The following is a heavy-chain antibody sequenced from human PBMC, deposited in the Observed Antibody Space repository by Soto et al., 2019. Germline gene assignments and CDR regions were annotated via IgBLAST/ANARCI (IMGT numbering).Heavy chain of an antibody. D-gene: IGHD2-15*01. V-gene: IGHV3-23*01. CDR3: ARGFFAAKGSPPYF. J-gene: IGHJ1*01. Sequence: PGGSLRLSCAASGFTFSSFAMSWIRQAPGKGLDWVSDIGGRGGSTYSADSVKGLFTISRDNYKNTMYLKMSSLSAEDLAGYSYARGFFAAKGSPPYFWGHGSLVT. CDR1: GFTFSSFA. CDR2: IGGRGGST.